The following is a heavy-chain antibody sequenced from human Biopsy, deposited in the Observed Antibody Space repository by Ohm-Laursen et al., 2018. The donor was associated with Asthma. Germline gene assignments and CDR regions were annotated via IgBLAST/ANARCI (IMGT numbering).Heavy chain of an antibody. Sequence: SETLSLTCTVSGSSISSDYWSWLRPSPGKGLEWIGYIHNSGNTNYNPSLKRRVTISLDTSKNHFSLRLSFVTAADTAVYFCARGQGRGIQLWSLDPWGQGILVTVS. J-gene: IGHJ5*02. V-gene: IGHV4-59*01. D-gene: IGHD5-18*01. CDR2: IHNSGNT. CDR3: ARGQGRGIQLWSLDP. CDR1: GSSISSDY.